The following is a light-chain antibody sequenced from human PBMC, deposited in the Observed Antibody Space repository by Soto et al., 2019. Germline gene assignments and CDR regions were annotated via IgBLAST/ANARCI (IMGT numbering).Light chain of an antibody. CDR1: QSVDTY. Sequence: DIPMTQSPSSLSASVGDRVTLTCRASQSVDTYLNWYQQKPGKAPILLIYGASNLQGGVPSRFSARGSGKDFALTISSLQAEDVASYYCQQSYSPPLTFGQGTRVEIK. J-gene: IGKJ1*01. V-gene: IGKV1-39*01. CDR3: QQSYSPPLT. CDR2: GAS.